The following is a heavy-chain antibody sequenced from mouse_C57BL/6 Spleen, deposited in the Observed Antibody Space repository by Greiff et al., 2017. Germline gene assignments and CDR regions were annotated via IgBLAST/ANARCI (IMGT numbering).Heavy chain of an antibody. V-gene: IGHV1-82*01. D-gene: IGHD2-4*01. J-gene: IGHJ4*01. Sequence: VKLMESGPELVKPGASVKISCKASGYAFSGSWMNWVKQRPGKGLEWIGRIYPGDGDTNYNGKFKGKATLTADKSSSTAYMQLSSLTSEDSAVDVCARDDYDGGYAMDYWGQGTSVTVSS. CDR3: ARDDYDGGYAMDY. CDR1: GYAFSGSW. CDR2: IYPGDGDT.